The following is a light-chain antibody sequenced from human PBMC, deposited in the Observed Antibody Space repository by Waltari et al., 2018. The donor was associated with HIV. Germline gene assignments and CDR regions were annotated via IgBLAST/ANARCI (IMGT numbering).Light chain of an antibody. Sequence: QSALPQPASVSGSPGQSITISCTGTSSNVGRDDLVSWYQQHPGEAPKLIIYQVTKPSGVSNRFSGSKSGNTASLTISGLQAEDEADYYCCSCPRSGIRYVFGTGTKVTVL. CDR1: SSNVGRDDL. J-gene: IGLJ1*01. CDR3: CSCPRSGIRYV. V-gene: IGLV2-23*02. CDR2: QVT.